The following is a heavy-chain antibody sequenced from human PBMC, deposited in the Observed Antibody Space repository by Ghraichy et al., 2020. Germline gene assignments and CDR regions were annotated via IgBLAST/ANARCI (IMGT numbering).Heavy chain of an antibody. V-gene: IGHV1-2*06. CDR3: ASHFPHPNTYCSGGSCYSPFDY. J-gene: IGHJ4*02. CDR2: INPNSGGT. Sequence: ASVKVSCKASGYTFTGYYMHWVRQAPGQGLEWMGRINPNSGGTNYAQKFQGRVTMTRDTSISTAYMELSRLRSDDTAVYYCASHFPHPNTYCSGGSCYSPFDYWGQGTLVTVSS. CDR1: GYTFTGYY. D-gene: IGHD2-15*01.